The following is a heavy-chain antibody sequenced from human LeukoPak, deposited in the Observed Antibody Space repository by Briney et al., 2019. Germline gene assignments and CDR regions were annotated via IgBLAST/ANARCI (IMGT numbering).Heavy chain of an antibody. J-gene: IGHJ4*02. CDR3: AKVVHAWAAAGTDYFDY. Sequence: GGSLRLSCAASGFTFSSYDMHWVRQATGKGLEWVSAIGTAGDTYYPGSVKGRFTISRENAKNSLYLQMNSLRAGDTAVYYCAKVVHAWAAAGTDYFDYWGQGTLVTVSS. D-gene: IGHD6-13*01. V-gene: IGHV3-13*01. CDR2: IGTAGDT. CDR1: GFTFSSYD.